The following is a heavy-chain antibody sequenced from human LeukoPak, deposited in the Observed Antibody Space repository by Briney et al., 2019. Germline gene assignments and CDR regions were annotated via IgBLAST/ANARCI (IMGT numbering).Heavy chain of an antibody. CDR2: IYYSGST. CDR3: ARRYYDSSGSPFDY. V-gene: IGHV4-31*03. Sequence: PSETLSLTCTVSGGSISSGGYYWSWIRQHPGKGLEWIGYIYYSGSTYSNPSLKSRVTISVDTSKNQFSLKLSSVTAADTAVYYCARRYYDSSGSPFDYWGQGTLVTVSS. D-gene: IGHD3-22*01. J-gene: IGHJ4*02. CDR1: GGSISSGGYY.